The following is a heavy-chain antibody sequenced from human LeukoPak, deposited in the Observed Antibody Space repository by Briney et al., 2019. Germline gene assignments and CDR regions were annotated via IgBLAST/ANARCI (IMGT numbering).Heavy chain of an antibody. D-gene: IGHD5-12*01. CDR3: ARDPRGYSGYDSGSVY. CDR2: ISSSGSTI. Sequence: KTGGSLRLSCAASGFTFSDYYMSWLRQAPGKGLEWVSYISSSGSTIYYADSVKGRFTISRDNAKNSLYLQMNSLRAEDTAVYYCARDPRGYSGYDSGSVYWGQGTLVTGSS. CDR1: GFTFSDYY. J-gene: IGHJ4*02. V-gene: IGHV3-11*01.